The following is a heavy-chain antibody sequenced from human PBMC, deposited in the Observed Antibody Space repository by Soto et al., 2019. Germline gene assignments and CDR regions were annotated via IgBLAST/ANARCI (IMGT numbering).Heavy chain of an antibody. CDR1: GFTFTNYA. V-gene: IGHV3-23*01. J-gene: IGHJ5*02. CDR3: AKCGASNTCIPTVFEP. CDR2: ITSNVVST. Sequence: WGSLTLSCAASGFTFTNYAMASVRQAPGKGLEYVSSITSNVVSTYYAHSVKGRFTIYREHSKNTPSGQMNSLTAQDTARNYCAKCGASNTCIPTVFEPWGQGTLVTV. D-gene: IGHD2-15*01.